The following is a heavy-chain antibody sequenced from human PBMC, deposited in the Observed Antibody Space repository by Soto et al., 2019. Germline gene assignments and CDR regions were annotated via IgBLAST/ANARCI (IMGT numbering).Heavy chain of an antibody. J-gene: IGHJ4*02. CDR1: GYTFDTYG. CDR2: ISTHTGNT. D-gene: IGHD6-13*01. CDR3: ARDMSVGSADTVVGY. Sequence: QVQLVQSGVEVRKPGASVKVSCKASGYTFDTYGISWVRQAPGQGLEWMGWISTHTGNTDYAQSLQGRVTMTTDTSSSTAYMELRSLRSDDTAVYYCARDMSVGSADTVVGYGGQGTQVTVSS. V-gene: IGHV1-18*01.